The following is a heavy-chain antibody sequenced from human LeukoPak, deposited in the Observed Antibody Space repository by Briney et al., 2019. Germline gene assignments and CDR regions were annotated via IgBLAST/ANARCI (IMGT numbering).Heavy chain of an antibody. Sequence: ASVKVSFKSPCYTFTSYDLSWGRPAPGQGLEWMGWISAYNGNINYAQKLQGRVTMTTDTSTSTAYMELRSLRSDDTAVYYCAREKDYYDSSGYYFDYSGQGTLVTVSS. J-gene: IGHJ4*02. D-gene: IGHD3-22*01. V-gene: IGHV1-18*01. CDR1: CYTFTSYD. CDR3: AREKDYYDSSGYYFDY. CDR2: ISAYNGNI.